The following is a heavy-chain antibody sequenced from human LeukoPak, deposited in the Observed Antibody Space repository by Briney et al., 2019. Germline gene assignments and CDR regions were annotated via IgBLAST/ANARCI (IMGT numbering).Heavy chain of an antibody. CDR3: ARKVTTNYYFDY. J-gene: IGHJ4*02. V-gene: IGHV4-34*01. D-gene: IGHD4-17*01. CDR1: GGSFSGYY. CDR2: INHSGST. Sequence: PSETLSLTCAVYGGSFSGYYWSWIRQPPGKGLEWIGEINHSGSTNYNPSLKSRVTISVDTSKNQFSLKLSSVTAADTAVYYCARKVTTNYYFDYWDQGTLVTVSS.